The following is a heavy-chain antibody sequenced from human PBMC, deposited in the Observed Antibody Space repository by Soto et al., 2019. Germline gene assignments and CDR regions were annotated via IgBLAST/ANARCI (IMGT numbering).Heavy chain of an antibody. Sequence: PSETLSLTCAVSGGSISSSNWWSWIRQHPGKGLEWIGYIYYSGSTYYNPSLKSRVTTSVDTSKNQFSLKLSSVTAADTAVYYCARDPSVESDAFDIWGQGTMVTVSS. CDR2: IYYSGST. CDR3: ARDPSVESDAFDI. CDR1: GGSISSSNW. V-gene: IGHV4-31*11. D-gene: IGHD1-1*01. J-gene: IGHJ3*02.